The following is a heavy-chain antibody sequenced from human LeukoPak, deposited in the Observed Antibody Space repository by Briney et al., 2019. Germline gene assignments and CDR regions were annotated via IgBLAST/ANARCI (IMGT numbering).Heavy chain of an antibody. CDR1: GGSISSYY. Sequence: SETLSLTCTVSGGSISSYYWSWIRQPPGKGLEWIGYIYYSGSTNYNPSLKSRVTISVDTSKNQFSLKLSSVTAADTAVYYCARSLDYYDSSGYYSGAFDIWGQGTMVTVSS. D-gene: IGHD3-22*01. V-gene: IGHV4-59*01. CDR3: ARSLDYYDSSGYYSGAFDI. J-gene: IGHJ3*02. CDR2: IYYSGST.